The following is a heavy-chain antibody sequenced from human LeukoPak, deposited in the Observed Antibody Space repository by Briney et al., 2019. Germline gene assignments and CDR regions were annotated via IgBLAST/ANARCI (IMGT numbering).Heavy chain of an antibody. V-gene: IGHV4-31*03. CDR2: IYYSGST. CDR1: GGSISSGGYY. CDR3: GRGSSSYLIDY. J-gene: IGHJ4*02. Sequence: SETLSLTCTVSGGSISSGGYYWSWIRQHPGKGLEWIGYIYYSGSTYYNPSLKSRVTISVDTSKNKFSLKLSSVTAADTAVYYCGRGSSSYLIDYWGQGTLVTVSS. D-gene: IGHD6-6*01.